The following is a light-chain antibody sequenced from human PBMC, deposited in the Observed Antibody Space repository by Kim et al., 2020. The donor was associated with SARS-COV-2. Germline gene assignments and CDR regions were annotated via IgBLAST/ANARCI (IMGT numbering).Light chain of an antibody. CDR3: SSYTSSTTYV. Sequence: QSALTHPASVSGSPGQSITISCTGTNSDVGGYNHVSWYQQHPGKAPKLMVYDVSQPPSGVSNRFSGSKSGNTASLTISGLQAEDEADYYCSSYTSSTTYVFGSGTKVTVL. J-gene: IGLJ1*01. V-gene: IGLV2-14*03. CDR1: NSDVGGYNH. CDR2: DVS.